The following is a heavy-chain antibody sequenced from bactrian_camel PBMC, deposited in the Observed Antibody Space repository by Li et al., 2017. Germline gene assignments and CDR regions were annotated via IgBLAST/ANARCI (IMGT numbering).Heavy chain of an antibody. D-gene: IGHD2*01. CDR2: IRRDGHA. Sequence: VQLVESGGGSVQAGGSLRLSCTGSGFTSDDSEMAWYRQAPGNECRLVSTIRRDGHAYYSDSVKGRFTITQDNAKNTTYLQMNNLKPEDTAVYYCATDRAPDNGGNCHGSYWGQGTQVTVS. CDR3: ATDRAPDNGGNCHGSY. J-gene: IGHJ4*01. V-gene: IGHV3S55*01. CDR1: GFTSDDSE.